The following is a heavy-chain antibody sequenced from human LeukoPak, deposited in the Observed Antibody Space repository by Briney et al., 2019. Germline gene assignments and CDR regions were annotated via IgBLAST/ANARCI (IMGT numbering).Heavy chain of an antibody. CDR3: ARDGGHIVVVPAAI. D-gene: IGHD2-2*01. Sequence: ASVKVSCKASGGTFSSYAISWVRQAPGQGLEWMGGIIPIFGTANYAQKFQGRVTITTDESTSTAYMELSSLRSEDTAVYYCARDGGHIVVVPAAIWGQGTLVTVSS. CDR1: GGTFSSYA. CDR2: IIPIFGTA. J-gene: IGHJ4*02. V-gene: IGHV1-69*05.